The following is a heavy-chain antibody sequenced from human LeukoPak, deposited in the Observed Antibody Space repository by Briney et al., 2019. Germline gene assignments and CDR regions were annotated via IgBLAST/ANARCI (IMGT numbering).Heavy chain of an antibody. J-gene: IGHJ3*02. CDR3: ARDCGGDYCLGAFDI. Sequence: SETLSLTCAVSGGSISTYYWTWIRQPPGKGLEWIGNVYYSGNTKYNPSLKSRVTISVDTSRNKFSLKLNSVTAADTAMYYCARDCGGDYCLGAFDIWGRGTPVTVSS. D-gene: IGHD2-21*02. V-gene: IGHV4-59*01. CDR1: GGSISTYY. CDR2: VYYSGNT.